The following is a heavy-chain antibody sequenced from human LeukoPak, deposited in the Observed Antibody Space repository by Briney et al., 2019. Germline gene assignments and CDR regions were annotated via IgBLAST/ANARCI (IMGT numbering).Heavy chain of an antibody. V-gene: IGHV3-48*04. J-gene: IGHJ4*02. CDR3: AELVTLNF. D-gene: IGHD2-21*02. CDR1: GFSFSTDS. Sequence: QAGGSLRLSCAASGFSFSTDSMNWVRQVPRKGLEWISYISSNSASTYYADSVKGRFTVSRDNSKNTLYLQMNSLRVEDTAVYYCAELVTLNFWGQGTLVTVSS. CDR2: ISSNSAST.